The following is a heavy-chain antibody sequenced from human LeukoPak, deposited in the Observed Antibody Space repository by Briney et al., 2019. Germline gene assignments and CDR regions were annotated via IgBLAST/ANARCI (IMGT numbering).Heavy chain of an antibody. Sequence: PSETLSLTCAVYGGSFSGYYWSWIRQPPGKGLEWIGEINHSGSTNYNPSLKSRVTISVDTSKNQFSLKLSSVTAADTAVYYCARHVKDIVLMVYARGGYNWFDPWGQGTLVTVSS. CDR3: ARHVKDIVLMVYARGGYNWFDP. V-gene: IGHV4-34*01. CDR2: INHSGST. CDR1: GGSFSGYY. D-gene: IGHD2-8*01. J-gene: IGHJ5*02.